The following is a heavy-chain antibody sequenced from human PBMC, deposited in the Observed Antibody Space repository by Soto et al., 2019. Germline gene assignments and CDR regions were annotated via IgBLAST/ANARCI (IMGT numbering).Heavy chain of an antibody. CDR3: ARDKITGLFDY. CDR1: GGSFSDYY. D-gene: IGHD2-8*02. Sequence: SETLSLTCDVYGGSFSDYYWSWIRQPPGTGLEWIGEINHSGSTNYNPSLKSRVTISVDTSKNQFSLKLTSVTAADTAVYYCARDKITGLFDYWGQGTLVTVSS. V-gene: IGHV4-34*01. J-gene: IGHJ4*02. CDR2: INHSGST.